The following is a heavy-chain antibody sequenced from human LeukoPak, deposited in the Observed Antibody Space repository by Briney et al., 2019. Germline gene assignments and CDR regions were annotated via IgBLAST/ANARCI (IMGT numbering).Heavy chain of an antibody. Sequence: PGGSLRVSCAASGFTVSSNYMNWVRQAPGKGLEWVAVIRYDGSNKYYADSVKGRFTISKDNSKNTLYLQMNSLRAEDTAVYYCAREADCSGGSCYRGAFDMWGQGTMVTVSS. CDR2: IRYDGSNK. CDR3: AREADCSGGSCYRGAFDM. V-gene: IGHV3-33*08. CDR1: GFTVSSNY. D-gene: IGHD2-15*01. J-gene: IGHJ3*02.